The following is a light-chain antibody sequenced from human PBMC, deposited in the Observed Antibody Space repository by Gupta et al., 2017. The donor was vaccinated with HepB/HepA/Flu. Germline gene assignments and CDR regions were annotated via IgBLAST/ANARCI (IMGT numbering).Light chain of an antibody. V-gene: IGKV2-28*01. CDR1: QSLLHSNGYNY. J-gene: IGKJ5*01. CDR3: RQALPTPRT. CDR2: LGS. Sequence: DIVMTQSPLSLPVTPGEPASISCRSSQSLLHSNGYNYLDWYLQKPGQSPQPLIYLGSNRASGVPDRFSGSGSGTDFTLKISRVEAEDVGVYYCRQALPTPRTFGQGTRLEIK.